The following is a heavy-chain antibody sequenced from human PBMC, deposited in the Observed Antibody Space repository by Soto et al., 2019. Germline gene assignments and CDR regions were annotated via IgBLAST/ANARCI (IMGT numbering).Heavy chain of an antibody. V-gene: IGHV3-33*01. Sequence: QVQLVESGGGVVQPGRSLRLSCAASGFFISSYGMHWVRQAPGKGLEWVAMTWFDGSKTYYADSVKGRFTVSRDNSNNIVYLEMGSLRVEDTAVYFCARERGYSSTWPRYWGQGALVTVSS. CDR1: GFFISSYG. J-gene: IGHJ4*02. CDR3: ARERGYSSTWPRY. D-gene: IGHD2-2*01. CDR2: TWFDGSKT.